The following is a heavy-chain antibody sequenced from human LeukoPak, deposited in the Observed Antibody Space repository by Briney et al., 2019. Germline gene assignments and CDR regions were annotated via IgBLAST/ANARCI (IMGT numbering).Heavy chain of an antibody. J-gene: IGHJ4*02. CDR1: GFTFSSYG. Sequence: GGSLRLSCAASGFTFSSYGMHWVRQAPGKGLEWVAVISYDGSNKYYADSVKGRFTISRDNSKNTLYLQMNSLRAEDTAVYYCAKVMPGPDYGDPYFDYWGQGTLVTVSS. D-gene: IGHD4-17*01. CDR3: AKVMPGPDYGDPYFDY. CDR2: ISYDGSNK. V-gene: IGHV3-30*18.